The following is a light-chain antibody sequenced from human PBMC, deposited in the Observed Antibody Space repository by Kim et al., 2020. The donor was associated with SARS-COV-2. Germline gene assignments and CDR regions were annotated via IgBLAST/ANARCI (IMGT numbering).Light chain of an antibody. Sequence: QAVVTQPPSASGTPGQRVTISCSGSSSNIGSKTVNWYQQHPGTAPKLLIYSNNKRPSGVPDRFSGSKSGTSASLAISGLQSEDEADYYCAAWDDSLNRYVFGTGTKVTVL. CDR2: SNN. CDR3: AAWDDSLNRYV. J-gene: IGLJ1*01. CDR1: SSNIGSKT. V-gene: IGLV1-44*01.